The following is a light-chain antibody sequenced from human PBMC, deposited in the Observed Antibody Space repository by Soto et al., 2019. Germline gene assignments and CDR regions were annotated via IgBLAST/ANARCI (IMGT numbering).Light chain of an antibody. J-gene: IGKJ2*01. Sequence: IQLTQFPSSLSASVGDRVTIACRASQGMSSYLAWYQQKPGKAPKLLIYAGSTLLSGVPSRFSGSGSGTDFALTISSLQPEDFATYYCQQLTSSPPSYTFGQGTQLEIK. V-gene: IGKV1-9*01. CDR1: QGMSSY. CDR2: AGS. CDR3: QQLTSSPPSYT.